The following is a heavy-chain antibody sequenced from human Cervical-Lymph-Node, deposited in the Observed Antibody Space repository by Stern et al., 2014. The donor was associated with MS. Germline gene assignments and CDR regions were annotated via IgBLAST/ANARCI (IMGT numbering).Heavy chain of an antibody. D-gene: IGHD3-16*01. CDR1: GFTFNSYR. Sequence: EVQLVESGGGLVRPGGSLRLSCAASGFTFNSYRMSWVRQAPGKGLEWVANIKQDGSEKYYVGAVKGRFTISRDNAKSSLYLQMDSLRTEDTAVYYCARKAGAWGDYYVDSWGQGTLVTVSS. CDR3: ARKAGAWGDYYVDS. V-gene: IGHV3-7*01. CDR2: IKQDGSEK. J-gene: IGHJ4*02.